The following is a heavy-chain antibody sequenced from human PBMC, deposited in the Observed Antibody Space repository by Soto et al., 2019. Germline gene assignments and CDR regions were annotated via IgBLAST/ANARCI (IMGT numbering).Heavy chain of an antibody. D-gene: IGHD2-2*01. J-gene: IGHJ4*02. V-gene: IGHV4-59*01. CDR3: ARTRGCSSTSCYVDY. Sequence: SETLSLTCTVSGGSISSYYWSCIRQPPGKGLEWIGYIYYSGSSNYNPSLKSRVTISVDTSKNQFSLKLSSVTAADTAVYYCARTRGCSSTSCYVDYWGQGTMVTVSS. CDR1: GGSISSYY. CDR2: IYYSGSS.